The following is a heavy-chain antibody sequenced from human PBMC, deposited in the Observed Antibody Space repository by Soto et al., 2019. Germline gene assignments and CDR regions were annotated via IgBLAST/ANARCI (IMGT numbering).Heavy chain of an antibody. V-gene: IGHV3-74*01. CDR1: GFTFSSYW. CDR2: IKYTGSTT. Sequence: PGGSLRLSFAASGFTFSSYWMHWVRQTPGKGLVWVSRIKYTGSTTDYADSVKGRFTISRDNAKNTLYLQMSNLRAEDTAVYYCARGLLNLYGMDVWGQGTTVTVSS. J-gene: IGHJ6*02. D-gene: IGHD2-15*01. CDR3: ARGLLNLYGMDV.